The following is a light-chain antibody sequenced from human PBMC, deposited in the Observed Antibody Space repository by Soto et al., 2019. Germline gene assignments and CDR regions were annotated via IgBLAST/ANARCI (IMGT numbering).Light chain of an antibody. CDR2: EVS. CDR3: TSYTPGGAFVV. CDR1: SSDVGGYNY. Sequence: QSALTQPPSASGSPGQSVTISCTGTSSDVGGYNYVSWYQQHPGKAPKLMIYEVSKRPSGVSGRFSGSKSGTTASLTISGLQAEDEANYYCTSYTPGGAFVVFGGGTKLTVL. V-gene: IGLV2-8*01. J-gene: IGLJ2*01.